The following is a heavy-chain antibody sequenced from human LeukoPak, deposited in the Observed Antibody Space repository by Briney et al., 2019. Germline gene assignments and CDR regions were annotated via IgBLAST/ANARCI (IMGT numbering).Heavy chain of an antibody. CDR1: GFTFSSYA. Sequence: GGSLRLSYAASGFTFSSYAIHWVRQAPGKGLEWVAAIPYDGSNKNYADSVKGRFTISRDNSKNTLYLQMNSLSAEDTAVYYCARDGWPYCTNGVCYRGAFDIWGQGTMVTVSS. CDR2: IPYDGSNK. CDR3: ARDGWPYCTNGVCYRGAFDI. D-gene: IGHD2-8*01. J-gene: IGHJ3*02. V-gene: IGHV3-30*04.